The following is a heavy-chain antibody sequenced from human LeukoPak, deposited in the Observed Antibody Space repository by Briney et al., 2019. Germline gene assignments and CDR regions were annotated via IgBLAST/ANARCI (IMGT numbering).Heavy chain of an antibody. CDR3: ATDSTVQYYYDSSGYLY. J-gene: IGHJ4*02. D-gene: IGHD3-22*01. CDR1: GYTLTELS. CDR2: FDPEDGET. V-gene: IGHV1-24*01. Sequence: ASVKVSCKVSGYTLTELSMHWVRQAPGKGLGWMGGFDPEDGETIYAQKFQGRVTMTEDTSTDTAYMELSSLRSEDTAVYYCATDSTVQYYYDSSGYLYWGQGTLVTVSS.